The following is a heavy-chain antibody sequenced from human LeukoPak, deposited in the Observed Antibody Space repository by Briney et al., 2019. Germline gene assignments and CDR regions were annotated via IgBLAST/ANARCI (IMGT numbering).Heavy chain of an antibody. V-gene: IGHV4-59*08. CDR3: ARQRAVAGISSPYYYYYGMDV. CDR2: IYYSGST. D-gene: IGHD6-19*01. Sequence: PSETLSLTCTVSGGSISSYYWSWIRQPPGKGLEWIGYIYYSGSTNYNPSLKSRVTISVDTSKNQFSLKLSSVTAADTAVYYCARQRAVAGISSPYYYYYGMDVWGQGTTVTVSS. J-gene: IGHJ6*02. CDR1: GGSISSYY.